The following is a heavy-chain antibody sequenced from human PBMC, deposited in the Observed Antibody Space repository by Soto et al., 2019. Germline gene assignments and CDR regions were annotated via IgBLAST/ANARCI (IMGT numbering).Heavy chain of an antibody. V-gene: IGHV1-8*01. Sequence: ASVKVSCKASGDTFTTYDINWVRQATGHGLEWMGWINPNSGNIGYAQRFQGRVTMTRDTAIRTAYMEVSSLRSDDTAVYYCAGGRASGSYYLPDYWGQGTLVTVSS. D-gene: IGHD3-10*01. CDR2: INPNSGNI. CDR3: AGGRASGSYYLPDY. CDR1: GDTFTTYD. J-gene: IGHJ4*02.